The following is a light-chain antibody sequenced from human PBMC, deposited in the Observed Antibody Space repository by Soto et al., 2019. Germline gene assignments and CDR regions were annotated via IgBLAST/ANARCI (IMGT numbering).Light chain of an antibody. V-gene: IGKV1-6*01. CDR2: AAS. J-gene: IGKJ1*01. Sequence: AIQMTQSPSSLSASVGDRVTITCRASQGIGNDLGWYQQKPGKAPKLLIYAASSLQTGVPSRFSGSGSGTDFTLTISSLQPEDFATYYCQKYNSDPWTFGQGTKVEVK. CDR1: QGIGND. CDR3: QKYNSDPWT.